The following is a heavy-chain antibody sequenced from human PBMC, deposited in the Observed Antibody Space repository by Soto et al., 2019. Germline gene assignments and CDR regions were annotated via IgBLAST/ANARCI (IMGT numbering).Heavy chain of an antibody. CDR2: INGGNGNT. V-gene: IGHV1-3*01. D-gene: IGHD3-3*01. CDR3: ARDSTQAPYHDFWSGRLHDAFDI. J-gene: IGHJ3*02. Sequence: ASVKVSCKASGYTFTSYAIHWVGQAPGQSLEWMGWINGGNGNTKSSQKFQGRVTITRDTSASTAYMEMSSLRSEDTAVYYCARDSTQAPYHDFWSGRLHDAFDIWG. CDR1: GYTFTSYA.